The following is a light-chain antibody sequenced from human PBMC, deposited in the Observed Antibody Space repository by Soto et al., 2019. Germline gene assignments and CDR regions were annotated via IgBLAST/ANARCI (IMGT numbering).Light chain of an antibody. Sequence: DIQMTQSPATLSASVGDRVTLTCRASQSISDSLAWYQQKPGKAPYLLISDVSSLERGVPSRFSGSGSGTEFTLTISSLQPEDFATYYCQQFNNYPQTFGQGTKVDIK. V-gene: IGKV1-5*01. J-gene: IGKJ1*01. CDR2: DVS. CDR3: QQFNNYPQT. CDR1: QSISDS.